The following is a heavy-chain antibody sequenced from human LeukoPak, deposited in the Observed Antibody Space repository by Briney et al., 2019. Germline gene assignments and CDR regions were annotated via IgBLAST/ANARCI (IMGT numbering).Heavy chain of an antibody. Sequence: ASVKVSCKASGYTFTSYYMHWVRQAPGQGLEGMGIINPSGGSTSYAQKFQGRVTMTRDTSTSTVSLELSSLRSEATAVYYCARYSDYGASGWYFDLWGRGTLVTVSS. CDR1: GYTFTSYY. V-gene: IGHV1-46*01. J-gene: IGHJ2*01. CDR3: ARYSDYGASGWYFDL. D-gene: IGHD4-17*01. CDR2: INPSGGST.